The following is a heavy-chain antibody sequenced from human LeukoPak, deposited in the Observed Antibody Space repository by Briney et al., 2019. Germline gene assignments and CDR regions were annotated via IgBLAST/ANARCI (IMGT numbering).Heavy chain of an antibody. V-gene: IGHV3-7*01. CDR2: IKLDGSEK. Sequence: PGGSLRLSCAASGFTFSRYWMTWVRQAPGKGLEGVAHIKLDGSEKYYVDSVKGRFTISRDNAENSLYLHMNSLRAEDTAVYYCARGQWTILDYYYYMDVWGKGTTVTVSS. CDR1: GFTFSRYW. D-gene: IGHD3-3*01. J-gene: IGHJ6*03. CDR3: ARGQWTILDYYYYMDV.